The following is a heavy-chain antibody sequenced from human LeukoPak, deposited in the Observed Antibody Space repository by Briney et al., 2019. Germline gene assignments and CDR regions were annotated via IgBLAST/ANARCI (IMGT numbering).Heavy chain of an antibody. CDR2: IYYSGST. CDR1: GGSISSSSYY. J-gene: IGHJ4*02. CDR3: ARHQTYDYLTHFDY. V-gene: IGHV4-39*01. Sequence: SETLSLTCTVPGGSISSSSYYWGWIRQPPGKGLEWIGSIYYSGSTYYNPSLKSRVTISVDTSKNQFSLKLSSVTAADTAVYYCARHQTYDYLTHFDYWGQGTLVTVSS. D-gene: IGHD4-11*01.